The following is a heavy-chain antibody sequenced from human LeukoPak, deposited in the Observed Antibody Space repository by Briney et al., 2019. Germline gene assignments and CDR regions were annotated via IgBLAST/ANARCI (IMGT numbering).Heavy chain of an antibody. Sequence: GGSLRLSCAASGFTFSSYGMHWVRQAPGKGLEWVAVISYDGSNKYYADSVKGRFTISRDNSKNTLYLQMNSLRAEDTAVYYCAKDPNGIAAAGNCWGQGTLVTVSS. V-gene: IGHV3-30*18. D-gene: IGHD6-13*01. CDR3: AKDPNGIAAAGNC. CDR1: GFTFSSYG. J-gene: IGHJ4*02. CDR2: ISYDGSNK.